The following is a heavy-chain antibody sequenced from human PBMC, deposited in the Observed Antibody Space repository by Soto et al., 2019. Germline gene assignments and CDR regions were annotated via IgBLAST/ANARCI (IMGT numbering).Heavy chain of an antibody. J-gene: IGHJ6*02. Sequence: GWSLRLSCADSGFIFSSHTMNWVRQPPGQGLEWISYITSTSSTKNYADSVKVRFTISRDNANNSLYLQMNSLRDEDTAVYYCARRITMVRGPYYYYAMDVWGQGTTVTVSS. CDR3: ARRITMVRGPYYYYAMDV. CDR1: GFIFSSHT. D-gene: IGHD3-10*01. V-gene: IGHV3-48*02. CDR2: ITSTSSTK.